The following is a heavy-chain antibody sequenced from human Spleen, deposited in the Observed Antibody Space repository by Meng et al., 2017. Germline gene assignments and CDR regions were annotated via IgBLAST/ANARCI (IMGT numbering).Heavy chain of an antibody. CDR2: ISAYNGNT. J-gene: IGHJ4*02. Sequence: ASVKVSCKASGYTFTSYGISWVRQAPGQGLEWMGWISAYNGNTNYAQKLQGRVTMTTDTSTSTAYMELRSLRSDDTSVFFCARKAGNCVTTTCYSLAYWGQGTLVTVSS. D-gene: IGHD2-2*01. CDR3: ARKAGNCVTTTCYSLAY. CDR1: GYTFTSYG. V-gene: IGHV1-18*01.